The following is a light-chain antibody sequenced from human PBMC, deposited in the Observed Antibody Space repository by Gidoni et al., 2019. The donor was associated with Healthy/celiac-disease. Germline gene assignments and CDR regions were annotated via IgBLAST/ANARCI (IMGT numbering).Light chain of an antibody. CDR2: AAS. V-gene: IGKV1-39*01. J-gene: IGKJ1*01. CDR1: QSISSY. CDR3: QQSYSTPLT. Sequence: DMQMTQSPSSLSASVGDRVTITCRASQSISSYLNWYQQKPGKDPKRLIYAASSLQSGVPSRFSGSGSGTDFTLTISSLQPEDFATYYCQQSYSTPLTFGQXTKVEIK.